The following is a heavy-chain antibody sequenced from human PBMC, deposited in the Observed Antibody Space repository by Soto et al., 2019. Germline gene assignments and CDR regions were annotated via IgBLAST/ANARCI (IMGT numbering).Heavy chain of an antibody. CDR1: VFTFRRVS. CDR3: ARVAY. J-gene: IGHJ4*02. CDR2: ISSASSET. V-gene: IGHV3-21*01. Sequence: WWSLRLSCEASVFTFRRVSMNWVRQVPGKGLEWVASISSASSETLYADSVKGRFIISRDNAQNSLFLQMNTLRPEDSAIYYCARVAYWGPGTQVTAPQ.